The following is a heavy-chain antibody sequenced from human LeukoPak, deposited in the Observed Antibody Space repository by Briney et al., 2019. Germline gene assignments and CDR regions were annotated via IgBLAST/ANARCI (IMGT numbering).Heavy chain of an antibody. Sequence: PGGSLRLSCAASGFVFSAYALAWVRQAPGKGLEWVSLISDNGGNTYYADSVEGRFFISRDKSKNTLFLQMNSLRADDTAVYFCAREGRVLRYFDRFAGGQGILVTVSS. CDR1: GFVFSAYA. CDR3: AREGRVLRYFDRFA. V-gene: IGHV3-23*01. CDR2: ISDNGGNT. J-gene: IGHJ4*02. D-gene: IGHD3-9*01.